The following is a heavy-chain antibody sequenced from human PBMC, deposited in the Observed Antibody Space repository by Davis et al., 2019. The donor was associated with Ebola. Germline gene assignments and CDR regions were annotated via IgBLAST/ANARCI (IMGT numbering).Heavy chain of an antibody. CDR3: ARRRVIHDVATNDYFDY. CDR1: GYRFTSYW. CDR2: IYPGDSDT. D-gene: IGHD5-12*01. V-gene: IGHV5-51*01. J-gene: IGHJ4*02. Sequence: GESLKISCKASGYRFTSYWIGWVRQMPGKGLEWMGIIYPGDSDTRYSPSFQGQVTISADKSINTAYLQWSSLKASDTAIYYCARRRVIHDVATNDYFDYWGQGTLVSVSS.